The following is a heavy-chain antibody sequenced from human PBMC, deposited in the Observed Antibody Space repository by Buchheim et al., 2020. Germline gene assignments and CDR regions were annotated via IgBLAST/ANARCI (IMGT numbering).Heavy chain of an antibody. CDR2: IYYSGST. J-gene: IGHJ6*02. D-gene: IGHD3-3*01. CDR1: GGSISSGGYY. V-gene: IGHV4-31*03. CDR3: ARDDFWSGDYYGMDV. Sequence: QVQLQESGPGLVKPSQTLSLTCTVSGGSISSGGYYWSWIRPHPGKGLEWIGYIYYSGSTYYNPSLKSRVTIPVDTSKNPFSLKLSSVTAADTAVYYCARDDFWSGDYYGMDVWGQGTT.